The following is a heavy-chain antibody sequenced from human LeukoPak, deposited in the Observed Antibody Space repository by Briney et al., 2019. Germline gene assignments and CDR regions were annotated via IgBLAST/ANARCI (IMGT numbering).Heavy chain of an antibody. V-gene: IGHV1-46*01. J-gene: IGHJ4*02. Sequence: ASVKVSCKASGYTFTSYYMHWVRQAPGQGLEWMGIINPSGGSTSYAQKFQGRVTMTRDTSMSTVYMELSSLRSEDTAVYYCASIIAAAGFDYWGQGTLVTVSS. CDR3: ASIIAAAGFDY. D-gene: IGHD6-13*01. CDR2: INPSGGST. CDR1: GYTFTSYY.